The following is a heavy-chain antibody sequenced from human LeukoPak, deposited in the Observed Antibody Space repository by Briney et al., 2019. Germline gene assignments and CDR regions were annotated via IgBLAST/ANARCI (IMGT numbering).Heavy chain of an antibody. CDR2: ISSSGSTI. J-gene: IGHJ4*02. Sequence: PGGSLRLSCAASGFTFSSYEMNWVRQAPGKGLEWVSYISSSGSTIYYADSVKGRFTISRDNAKNSLYLQMNSLRAEDTAVYYCASERLRYFDYWGQGTLVTVSS. V-gene: IGHV3-48*03. CDR3: ASERLRYFDY. CDR1: GFTFSSYE. D-gene: IGHD3-9*01.